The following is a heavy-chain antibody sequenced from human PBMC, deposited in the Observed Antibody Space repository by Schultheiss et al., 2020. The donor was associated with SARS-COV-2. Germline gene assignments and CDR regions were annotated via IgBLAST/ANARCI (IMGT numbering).Heavy chain of an antibody. Sequence: GGSLRLSCAASGFTFSSYAMSWVRQAPGKGLEWVSAISGSGGSTYYADSVKGRFTISRDNSKNTLYLQMNSLRAEDTAVYYCARGHSSGWYADYYYGMDVWGQGTTVTVSS. CDR1: GFTFSSYA. D-gene: IGHD6-19*01. CDR3: ARGHSSGWYADYYYGMDV. J-gene: IGHJ6*02. CDR2: ISGSGGST. V-gene: IGHV3-23*01.